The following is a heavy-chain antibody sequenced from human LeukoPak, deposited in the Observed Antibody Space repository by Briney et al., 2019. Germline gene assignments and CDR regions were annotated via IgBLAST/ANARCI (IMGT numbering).Heavy chain of an antibody. J-gene: IGHJ4*02. CDR2: ISGSGGST. CDR1: GFTFSSYA. Sequence: GGSLRLSCAASGFTFSSYAMSWVRQAPGKGLEWVSAISGSGGSTYYADSVKGRFTISRDNSKNTLYLQMNSLRAEDTAVYYCAKDLGFYDSSGYYYEVYWGQGTLVTVCS. V-gene: IGHV3-23*01. D-gene: IGHD3-22*01. CDR3: AKDLGFYDSSGYYYEVY.